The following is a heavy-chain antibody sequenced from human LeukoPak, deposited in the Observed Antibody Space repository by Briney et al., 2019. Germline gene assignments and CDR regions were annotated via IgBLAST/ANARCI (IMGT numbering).Heavy chain of an antibody. CDR2: IKQDGSEK. V-gene: IGHV3-7*01. J-gene: IGHJ5*02. CDR1: GFTFSSYR. D-gene: IGHD6-13*01. Sequence: TGGSLRLSCAASGFTFSSYRMSWVRQAPGKGLEWVANIKQDGSEKYYVDSVKGRFTISRDKAKNSLYLQMNSLRAEDTAVYYCARGIAAVPNWFDPWGQGTLVTVSS. CDR3: ARGIAAVPNWFDP.